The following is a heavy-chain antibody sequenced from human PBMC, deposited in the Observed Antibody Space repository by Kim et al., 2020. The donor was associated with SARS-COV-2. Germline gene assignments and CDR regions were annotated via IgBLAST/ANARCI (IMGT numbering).Heavy chain of an antibody. CDR2: IYYSGST. J-gene: IGHJ6*02. Sequence: SETLSLTCTVSGGSVSSGSYYWSWIRQPPGKGLEWIGYIYYSGSTNYNPSLKSRVTISVDTSKNQFSLKLSSVTAADTAVYYCARGTVTTSDYYYYGMDVWGQGTTVTVSS. D-gene: IGHD4-17*01. CDR3: ARGTVTTSDYYYYGMDV. CDR1: GGSVSSGSYY. V-gene: IGHV4-61*01.